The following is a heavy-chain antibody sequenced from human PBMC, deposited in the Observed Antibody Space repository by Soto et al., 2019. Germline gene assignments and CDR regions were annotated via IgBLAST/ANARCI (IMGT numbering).Heavy chain of an antibody. CDR3: ARDQSPLLWFGELLKGPDWFDP. Sequence: CVSYISSSSSYTNYADSVKGRFTISRDNAKNSLYLQMNSLRAEDTAVYYCARDQSPLLWFGELLKGPDWFDPWGQGTLVTVSS. J-gene: IGHJ5*02. CDR2: ISSSSSYT. V-gene: IGHV3-11*06. D-gene: IGHD3-10*01.